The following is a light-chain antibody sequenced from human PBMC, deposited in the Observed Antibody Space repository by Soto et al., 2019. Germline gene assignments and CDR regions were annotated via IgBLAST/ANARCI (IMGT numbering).Light chain of an antibody. V-gene: IGKV3-11*01. CDR2: DAS. CDR3: QQRSNWPRPLT. CDR1: QSVSSY. Sequence: TLSLSPGERATLSFRASQSVSSYLAWYQQKPGQAPRLLIYDASNRATGIPARFSGSGSGTDFTLTISSLEPEDFAVYYCQQRSNWPRPLTFGGGTKVDIK. J-gene: IGKJ4*01.